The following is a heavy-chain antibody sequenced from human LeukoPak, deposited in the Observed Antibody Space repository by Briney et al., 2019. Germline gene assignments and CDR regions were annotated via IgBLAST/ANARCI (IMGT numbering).Heavy chain of an antibody. CDR1: GYTFTGYY. J-gene: IGHJ6*04. CDR2: INPDSGGT. D-gene: IGHD3-10*01. CDR3: ATKGVTMVRGVLDV. Sequence: ASVKVSCKASGYTFTGYYMHWVRQAPGQGLEWMGWINPDSGGTNYAQKFQGRVTMTRDTSISTAYMELSRLRSEDTAVYYCATKGVTMVRGVLDVWGKGTTVTVSS. V-gene: IGHV1-2*02.